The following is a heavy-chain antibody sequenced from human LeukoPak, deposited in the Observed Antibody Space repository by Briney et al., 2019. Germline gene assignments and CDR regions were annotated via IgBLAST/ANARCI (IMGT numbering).Heavy chain of an antibody. CDR2: FFYSGST. V-gene: IGHV4-39*01. D-gene: IGHD5-18*01. CDR3: ARQTRYNYGPAFDF. CDR1: RGSISNADYY. J-gene: IGHJ4*02. Sequence: PSETLSLTCTVSRGSISNADYYWSWIRQPPGKGLEWIGSFFYSGSTYYNPSLESRLTMSVDTSNNQFSLKLMSVTAADTAVYYCARQTRYNYGPAFDFWGQGALVTVSS.